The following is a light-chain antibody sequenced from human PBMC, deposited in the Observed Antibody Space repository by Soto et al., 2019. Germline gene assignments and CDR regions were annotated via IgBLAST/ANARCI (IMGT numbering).Light chain of an antibody. Sequence: DIGLTQSPGTLSLSPGERATLSCRASQSVSSSYFVWDQQKPGQAPRLLIYGASSRATGIPDRFSGSGSGKDFTLTISRLEPGDFAGYYCQQDDSSQTFGQGTKVEIK. CDR1: QSVSSSY. J-gene: IGKJ1*01. CDR2: GAS. V-gene: IGKV3-20*01. CDR3: QQDDSSQT.